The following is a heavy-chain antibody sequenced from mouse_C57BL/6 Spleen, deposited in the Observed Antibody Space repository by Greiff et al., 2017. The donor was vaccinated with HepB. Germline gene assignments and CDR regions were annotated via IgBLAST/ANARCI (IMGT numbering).Heavy chain of an antibody. CDR1: GYTFTDYY. D-gene: IGHD1-1*01. Sequence: VQLKESGPVLVKPGASVKMSCKASGYTFTDYYMNWVKQSHGKSLEWIGVINPYNGGTSYNQKFKGKATLTVDKSSSTAYMELNSLTSEDSAVYYCARGDYYGLYFDYWGQGTTLTVSS. V-gene: IGHV1-19*01. J-gene: IGHJ2*01. CDR3: ARGDYYGLYFDY. CDR2: INPYNGGT.